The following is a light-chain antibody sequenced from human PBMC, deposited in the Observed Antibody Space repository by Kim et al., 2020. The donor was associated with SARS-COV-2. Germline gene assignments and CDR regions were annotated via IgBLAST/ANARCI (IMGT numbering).Light chain of an antibody. V-gene: IGLV2-14*03. CDR3: SSYTASSTYV. CDR2: DVA. Sequence: GQSITVSCTATTSEDNFLDRVSWYQQQPGAAPKLMIFDVAKRPSGVSNRFSCSRSANTASLIISGLQAEDDADYYCSSYTASSTYVFGSGTKVTVL. CDR1: TSEDNFLDR. J-gene: IGLJ1*01.